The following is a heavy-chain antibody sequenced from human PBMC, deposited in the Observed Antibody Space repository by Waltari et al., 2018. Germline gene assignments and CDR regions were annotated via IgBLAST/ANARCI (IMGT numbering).Heavy chain of an antibody. V-gene: IGHV4-39*01. CDR3: ARHGGWGGLGPLPRTDY. Sequence: QLQLQESGPGLVKPSETLSLTCTVSGGSISSSSYYWGWIRQPPGKGLEWIGSIYYSGSTYYNPSLKSRVTISVDTSKNQFSLKRSSVTAADTAVYYCARHGGWGGLGPLPRTDYWGQGTLVTVSS. J-gene: IGHJ4*02. D-gene: IGHD7-27*01. CDR2: IYYSGST. CDR1: GGSISSSSYY.